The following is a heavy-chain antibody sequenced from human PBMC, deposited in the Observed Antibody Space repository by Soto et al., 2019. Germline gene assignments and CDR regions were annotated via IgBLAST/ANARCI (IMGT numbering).Heavy chain of an antibody. V-gene: IGHV3-23*01. J-gene: IGHJ2*01. CDR1: GLTFGAYA. D-gene: IGHD3-3*02. CDR3: AKGGHFSHYDL. CDR2: ISGNGDDP. Sequence: ERQLLESGGNLVQPGGSLRLSCAASGLTFGAYAMTWVRQAPGKGLEWVSTISGNGDDPFYADSVRGRFTISRDNFNNIHYLQMDSLRADDTAVYYWAKGGHFSHYDLWGRGPRVTVSS.